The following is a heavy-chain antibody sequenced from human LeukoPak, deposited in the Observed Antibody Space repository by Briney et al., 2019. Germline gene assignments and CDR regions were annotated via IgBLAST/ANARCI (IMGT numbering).Heavy chain of an antibody. J-gene: IGHJ6*02. CDR3: ARREELLWFGEPVYYYGMDV. CDR2: ISAYNGNT. Sequence: ASVKVSCKASGYTFTSYGISWVRQAPGQGLEWMGWISAYNGNTNYAQKLQGRVTMTTDTSTSTAYMELRSLRSDDTAVYYCARREELLWFGEPVYYYGMDVWGQGTTVTVSS. CDR1: GYTFTSYG. V-gene: IGHV1-18*01. D-gene: IGHD3-10*01.